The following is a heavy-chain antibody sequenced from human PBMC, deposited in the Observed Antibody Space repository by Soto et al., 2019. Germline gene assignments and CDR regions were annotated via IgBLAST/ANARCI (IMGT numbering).Heavy chain of an antibody. CDR3: ARGVHGRFLEWLSVDYNSYYMDV. D-gene: IGHD3-3*01. CDR2: MNRNSGNT. CDR1: GYTFTSYD. V-gene: IGHV1-8*01. J-gene: IGHJ6*03. Sequence: ASVKVSCKASGYTFTSYDIDWVRQATGQGLEWMVWMNRNSGNTGYAQKFQGRVTMTRNTSISTAYMELSSLRSEETAVYYGARGVHGRFLEWLSVDYNSYYMDVWGKGTTVTVSS.